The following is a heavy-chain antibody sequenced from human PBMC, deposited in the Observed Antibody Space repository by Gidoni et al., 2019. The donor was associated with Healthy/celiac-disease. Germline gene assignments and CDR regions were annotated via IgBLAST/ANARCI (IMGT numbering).Heavy chain of an antibody. CDR3: ARDSGIAVAGTLNY. Sequence: EVQLVESGGGLVKPGGSLSLSCAASAFTFRSYSMNWVRQAPGKGLEWVSSISSSSSYIYYADSVKGRFTISRDNAKNSLYLQMNSLRAEDTAVYYCARDSGIAVAGTLNYWGQGTLVTVSS. CDR1: AFTFRSYS. J-gene: IGHJ4*02. D-gene: IGHD6-19*01. CDR2: ISSSSSYI. V-gene: IGHV3-21*01.